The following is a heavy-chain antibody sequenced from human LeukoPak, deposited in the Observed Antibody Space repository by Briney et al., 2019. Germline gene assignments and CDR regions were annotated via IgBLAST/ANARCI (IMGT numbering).Heavy chain of an antibody. Sequence: SGGSLRLSCAASGFTFSSYSMNCVRQAPGKGLEGVSSISSSSSYIYYADSVKGRFTISRDHAENSLYLQMNGLRAEDTAVYYCARVSRGGYDFIDYWGQGTLVTVSS. CDR3: ARVSRGGYDFIDY. CDR1: GFTFSSYS. V-gene: IGHV3-21*01. J-gene: IGHJ4*02. CDR2: ISSSSSYI. D-gene: IGHD5-12*01.